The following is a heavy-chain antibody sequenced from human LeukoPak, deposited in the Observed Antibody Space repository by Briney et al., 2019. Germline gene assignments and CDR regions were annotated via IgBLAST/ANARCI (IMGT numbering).Heavy chain of an antibody. J-gene: IGHJ4*02. CDR2: IYYSGST. CDR1: SGSISSSSYY. Sequence: SETLSLTCTVSSGSISSSSYYWAWIRQPPGKGLEWIGSIYYSGSTYYNPSLKSRVTISVDTSKNQFSLKLSSVTAADTAVYYCARKSKVSLDYWGQGTLVTVSS. V-gene: IGHV4-39*07. CDR3: ARKSKVSLDY.